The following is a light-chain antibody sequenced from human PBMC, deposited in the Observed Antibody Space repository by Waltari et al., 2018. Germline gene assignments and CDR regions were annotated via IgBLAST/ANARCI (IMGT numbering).Light chain of an antibody. CDR1: NRHVGGYKY. J-gene: IGLJ2*01. V-gene: IGLV2-14*01. CDR2: EVS. Sequence: QSALTQPASVSGSPGQSITISCTGTNRHVGGYKYVSWYQQHPGKAPKLIIYEVSNRPSGVSNRFSGSKSGNTASLTISGLQAEDEADYYCSSYRSGSTQVVFGGGTKVTVL. CDR3: SSYRSGSTQVV.